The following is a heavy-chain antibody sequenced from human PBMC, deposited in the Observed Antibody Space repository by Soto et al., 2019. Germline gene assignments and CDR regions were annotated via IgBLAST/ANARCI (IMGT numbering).Heavy chain of an antibody. CDR2: ISGSGGST. D-gene: IGHD2-15*01. V-gene: IGHV3-23*01. CDR3: AKDRCSGGSCYRIFDY. J-gene: IGHJ4*02. CDR1: GFTLSIIS. Sequence: VEPVRLSCAASGFTLSIISVSRVRQAPGKGLEWVSAISGSGGSTYYADSVKGRFTISRDNSKNTLYLQMNSLRAEDTAVYYCAKDRCSGGSCYRIFDYWGQGT.